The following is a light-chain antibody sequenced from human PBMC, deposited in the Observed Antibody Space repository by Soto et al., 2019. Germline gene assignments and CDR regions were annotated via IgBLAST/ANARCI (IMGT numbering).Light chain of an antibody. Sequence: DIHMTQSPSTLSASVGDRVTITCRASQSLTMWLDWYQQNPGQAPNLLIYKTSSLESGVTSRFSGSGSGTEFTLTIISLQPDDFATYYCQPWTDYSWTFGQGTKVEVK. CDR2: KTS. J-gene: IGKJ1*01. CDR3: QPWTDYSWT. V-gene: IGKV1-5*03. CDR1: QSLTMW.